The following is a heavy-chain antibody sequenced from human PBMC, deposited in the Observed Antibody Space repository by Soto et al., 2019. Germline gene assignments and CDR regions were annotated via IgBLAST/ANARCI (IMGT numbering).Heavy chain of an antibody. CDR1: GGSLSIGGYY. Sequence: VQMQESGPGLVKPSQTLSLTCTVSGGSLSIGGYYWSWIRQPPGQGLAWIGYIYYSGSTYYNPSLKSQVTLSVDTSKTQFSLKLGSVTAAYTDVHYGARDRETTLAFDYLFQGTQVTVSS. J-gene: IGHJ4*02. CDR3: ARDRETTLAFDY. V-gene: IGHV4-31*01. D-gene: IGHD4-17*01. CDR2: IYYSGST.